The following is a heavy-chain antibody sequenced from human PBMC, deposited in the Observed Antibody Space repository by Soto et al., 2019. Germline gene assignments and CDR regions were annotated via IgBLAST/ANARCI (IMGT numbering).Heavy chain of an antibody. Sequence: PSETLSLTCTVSGGSVSSGSYYWSWIRQPPGKGLEWIGYIYYSGSTNYNPSLKSRVTISVDTSKNQFSLKLSSVTAADTAVYYCARATYYYDSSGYYWDPRIAHYYYYGMDVWGQGTTVTVS. CDR2: IYYSGST. J-gene: IGHJ6*02. CDR3: ARATYYYDSSGYYWDPRIAHYYYYGMDV. D-gene: IGHD3-22*01. CDR1: GGSVSSGSYY. V-gene: IGHV4-61*01.